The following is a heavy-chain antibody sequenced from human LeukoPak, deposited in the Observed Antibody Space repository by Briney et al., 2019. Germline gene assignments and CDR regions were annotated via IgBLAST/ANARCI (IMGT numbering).Heavy chain of an antibody. CDR3: ARRDGYSSSNPYFQH. V-gene: IGHV3-21*01. D-gene: IGHD6-13*01. CDR1: GFTFSSYS. CDR2: ISSSSKYI. Sequence: GGSLRLSCAASGFTFSSYSMNWVRQAPGKGLEWVSSISSSSKYIYYADSVKGRFTISRDNAKNSLYLQMNSLRAEDTAVYYCARRDGYSSSNPYFQHWGQGTLVTVSS. J-gene: IGHJ1*01.